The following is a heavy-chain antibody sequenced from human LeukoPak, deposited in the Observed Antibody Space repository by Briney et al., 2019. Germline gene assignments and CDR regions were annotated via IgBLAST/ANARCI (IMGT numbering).Heavy chain of an antibody. CDR3: ASFSPVAETFDY. V-gene: IGHV3-21*01. CDR2: ISSSSSYI. D-gene: IGHD6-19*01. Sequence: PGGSLRLSCAASGFTFSSYSMNWVRQAPGKGLEWVSSISSSSSYIYYADSVKGRFTISRDNAKNSLYLQMNSLRAEDTAVYYCASFSPVAETFDYWGQGTLVTVSS. J-gene: IGHJ4*02. CDR1: GFTFSSYS.